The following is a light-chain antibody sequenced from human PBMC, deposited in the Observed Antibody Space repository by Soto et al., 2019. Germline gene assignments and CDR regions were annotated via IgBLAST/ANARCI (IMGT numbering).Light chain of an antibody. CDR1: SSNIGSNY. CDR2: RNN. J-gene: IGLJ2*01. V-gene: IGLV1-47*01. Sequence: QAVVTQPSSASGTPGQRVTISCSGSSSNIGSNYVYWYQQLPGTAPKLLIYRNNQRPSGVPDRFSGSKSGTSASLAISGLRSEDEADYYCASWDDSLSGVVFGGGTQLTVL. CDR3: ASWDDSLSGVV.